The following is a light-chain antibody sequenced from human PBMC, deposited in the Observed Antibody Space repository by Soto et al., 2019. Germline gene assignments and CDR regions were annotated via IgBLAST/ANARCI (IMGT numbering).Light chain of an antibody. J-gene: IGKJ4*01. CDR1: QSVSSS. V-gene: IGKV3-11*01. Sequence: EIVLTQSPATLSLSPGERATLSCRASQSVSSSLAWYQQKPGQTPRLLIYDVSNRATGIPARFSGSGSGTDFTLTVSSLEPEDFAVYYCQQSSNWPLTFGGGTKVEIK. CDR2: DVS. CDR3: QQSSNWPLT.